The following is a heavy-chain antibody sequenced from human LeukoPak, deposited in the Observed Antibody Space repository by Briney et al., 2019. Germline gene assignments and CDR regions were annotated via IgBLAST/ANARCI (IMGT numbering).Heavy chain of an antibody. Sequence: ASVKVSCKVSGYTLTELSMHWVRQAPGKGLEWMGGFDPEDGETIYAQKFQGRVTMTEDTSTDTAYMELSSLRSEDTAVYYCATLGYCSSTSCYTSAFDVWGQGTMVTVSS. CDR2: FDPEDGET. CDR3: ATLGYCSSTSCYTSAFDV. V-gene: IGHV1-24*01. D-gene: IGHD2-2*02. J-gene: IGHJ3*01. CDR1: GYTLTELS.